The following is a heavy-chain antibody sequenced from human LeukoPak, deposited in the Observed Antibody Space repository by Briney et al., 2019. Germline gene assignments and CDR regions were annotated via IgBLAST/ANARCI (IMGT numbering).Heavy chain of an antibody. CDR2: INHSGST. Sequence: SETLSLTCAVYGGSFSGYYWSWIRQPPGKGLEWIGEINHSGSTNYNPSLKSRVTISVDTSKNQFSLKLSSVTAADTAVYYCTRRGSMTGPPPLWGQGTLVTVSS. V-gene: IGHV4-34*01. CDR1: GGSFSGYY. D-gene: IGHD6-6*01. CDR3: TRRGSMTGPPPL. J-gene: IGHJ4*02.